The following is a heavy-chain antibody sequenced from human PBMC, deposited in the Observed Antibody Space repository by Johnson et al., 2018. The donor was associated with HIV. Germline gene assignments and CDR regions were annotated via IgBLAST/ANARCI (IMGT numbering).Heavy chain of an antibody. CDR2: ISYDGSNK. D-gene: IGHD1-26*01. V-gene: IGHV3-30*04. CDR3: ARDGTWELHRHAFDI. CDR1: GFTFSSYA. J-gene: IGHJ3*02. Sequence: QVQLVESGGGVVQPGRSLRLSCAASGFTFSSYAMHWVRQAPGKGRAWVAGISYDGSNKYSADSVKGRSTISRDNSKNTLYLQMNSLRAEDTAVYYCARDGTWELHRHAFDIWGQGTMVTVSS.